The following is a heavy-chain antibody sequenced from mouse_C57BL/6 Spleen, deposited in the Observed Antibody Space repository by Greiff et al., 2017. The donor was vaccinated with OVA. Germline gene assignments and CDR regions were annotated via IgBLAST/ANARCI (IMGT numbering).Heavy chain of an antibody. V-gene: IGHV5-9-1*02. CDR1: GFTFSSYA. Sequence: EVKLQESGEGLVKPGGSLKLSCAASGFTFSSYAMSWVRQTPEKRLEWVAYISSGGDYIYYADTVKGRFTISRDNARNTLYLQMSSLKSEDTAMYYCTRGHYYGNAMDYWGQGTSVTVSS. CDR2: ISSGGDYI. CDR3: TRGHYYGNAMDY. D-gene: IGHD1-1*01. J-gene: IGHJ4*01.